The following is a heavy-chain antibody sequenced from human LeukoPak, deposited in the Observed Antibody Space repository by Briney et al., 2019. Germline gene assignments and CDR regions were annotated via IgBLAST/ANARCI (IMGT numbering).Heavy chain of an antibody. J-gene: IGHJ4*02. CDR1: GFTFSSSW. D-gene: IGHD2-2*01. CDR2: IKDDGTEI. V-gene: IGHV3-74*01. CDR3: TREQYWNTITCYNRYFDS. Sequence: GGSLRLSCAASGFTFSSSWMHWVRQAPGEGLVWLSRIKDDGTEIDYADTVKGRFTISRDNAKNTLELQMNSLTSEDTAVYYCTREQYWNTITCYNRYFDSSGQGTLVTVSS.